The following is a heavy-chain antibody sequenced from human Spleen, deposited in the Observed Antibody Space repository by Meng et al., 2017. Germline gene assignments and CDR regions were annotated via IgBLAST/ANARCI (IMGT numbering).Heavy chain of an antibody. D-gene: IGHD5-18*01. Sequence: QVHVQEPGPGLVKPSGTLYLTCAVSGGSISSTNWWTWVRQPPGKGLEWIGEIYDSGITNYSPSLKSRLTISVDRSKNQFSLRLNSVTAADTAVYYCVSGGNSYGFWFDPWGQGILVTVSS. CDR1: GGSISSTNW. V-gene: IGHV4-4*02. J-gene: IGHJ5*02. CDR2: IYDSGIT. CDR3: VSGGNSYGFWFDP.